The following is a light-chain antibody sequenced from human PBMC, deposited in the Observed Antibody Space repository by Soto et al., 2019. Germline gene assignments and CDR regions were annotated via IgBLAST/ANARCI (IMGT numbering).Light chain of an antibody. Sequence: DIQLTQSPSFLSASVGDRVTITCRASQGISSYLAWYQQKPGKAPKLLIYAASTLQSGLPSRFSGSGSRTKFTLTISSLQPEDCATYYCQQLNSYPFLTFGGGTQVEIK. CDR3: QQLNSYPFLT. CDR1: QGISSY. V-gene: IGKV1-9*01. CDR2: AAS. J-gene: IGKJ4*01.